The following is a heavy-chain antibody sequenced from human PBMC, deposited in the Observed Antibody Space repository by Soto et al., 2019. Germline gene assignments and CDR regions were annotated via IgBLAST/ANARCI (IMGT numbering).Heavy chain of an antibody. Sequence: PGESLTISCKGSGHSFTSYWIGWVRQMAGKGLEWIGIIYPGHSDTRYSPSFQGQVTIPADKSISTAYLQWSSVKASDTAMYYYARGSPNRHYYGMDVWGQGTTVTASS. CDR3: ARGSPNRHYYGMDV. J-gene: IGHJ6*02. CDR2: IYPGHSDT. CDR1: GHSFTSYW. V-gene: IGHV5-51*01.